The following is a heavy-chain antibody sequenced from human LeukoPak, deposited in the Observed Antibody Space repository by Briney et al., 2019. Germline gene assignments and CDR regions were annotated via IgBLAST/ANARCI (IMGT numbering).Heavy chain of an antibody. V-gene: IGHV3-21*01. J-gene: IGHJ3*02. CDR1: GFTFSGYS. Sequence: GGSLRLSCAASGFTFSGYSMNWVRQAPGKGLEWVSSISSSSSYIYYADSVKGRFTISRDNAKNSLYLQMNSLRAEDTAVYYCARLGAAAAGAFDIWGQGTMVTVSS. CDR3: ARLGAAAAGAFDI. D-gene: IGHD6-13*01. CDR2: ISSSSSYI.